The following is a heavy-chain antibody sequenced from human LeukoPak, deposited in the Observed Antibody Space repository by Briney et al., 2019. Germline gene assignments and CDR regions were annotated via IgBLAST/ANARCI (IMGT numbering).Heavy chain of an antibody. CDR3: ARFGPDAFDI. V-gene: IGHV3-13*01. CDR2: IGTVGDT. J-gene: IGHJ3*02. D-gene: IGHD3-16*01. Sequence: GGSLRLSCAASGFTFSDYDMHWVRQVTGRGLEWVSTIGTVGDTYYRGSVKGRFTISRENAYNSLYLQMNSLRGGDTAVYYCARFGPDAFDIWGPGTMVTASS. CDR1: GFTFSDYD.